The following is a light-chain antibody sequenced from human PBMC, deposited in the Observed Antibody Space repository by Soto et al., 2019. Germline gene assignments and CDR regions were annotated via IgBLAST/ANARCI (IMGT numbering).Light chain of an antibody. J-gene: IGKJ4*01. CDR2: DAS. CDR3: QQYNTWQLN. V-gene: IGKV3-15*01. Sequence: EIVLTQSPGTLSLSPGERATLSCRASQSVSSNLAWYQQTPGQAPRLLIYDASSRATGVPARFSGSGSGTDFTLTISSLQSEDFAVYYCQQYNTWQLNFGGGTQVDIK. CDR1: QSVSSN.